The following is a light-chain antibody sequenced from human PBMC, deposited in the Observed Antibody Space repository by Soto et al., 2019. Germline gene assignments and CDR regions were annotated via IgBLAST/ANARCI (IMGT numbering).Light chain of an antibody. V-gene: IGLV1-40*01. CDR2: GNS. Sequence: QSVLTQPPSVSGAPGQRVTISCTGGTSNIGAGYDVHWYQQLPGTAPKLLIYGNSNRPSGVPDRFSGSKSGTSASLAITGLQAEDEGDYYCQSNDSSLSGYVFGTGTKVTGL. J-gene: IGLJ1*01. CDR3: QSNDSSLSGYV. CDR1: TSNIGAGYD.